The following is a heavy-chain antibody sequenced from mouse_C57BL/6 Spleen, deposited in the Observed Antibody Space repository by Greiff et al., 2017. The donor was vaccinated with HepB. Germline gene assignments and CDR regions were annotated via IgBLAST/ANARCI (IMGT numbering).Heavy chain of an antibody. CDR3: ARYGNYRFWYFDV. V-gene: IGHV1-69*01. J-gene: IGHJ1*03. CDR1: GYTFTSYW. Sequence: QVQLQQPGAELVMPGASVKLSCKASGYTFTSYWMHWVKQRPGQGLEWIGEIDPSDSYTNYNQKFKGKSTLTVDKSSSTAYMQLSSLTSEDSAVYYCARYGNYRFWYFDVWGTGTTVTVSS. CDR2: IDPSDSYT. D-gene: IGHD2-1*01.